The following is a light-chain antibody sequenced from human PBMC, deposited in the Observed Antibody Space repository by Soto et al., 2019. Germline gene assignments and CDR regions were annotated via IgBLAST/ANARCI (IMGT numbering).Light chain of an antibody. CDR3: QSYDSSLSAHVV. CDR2: GNS. V-gene: IGLV2-11*01. Sequence: QSALTQPRSVSGSPGQSVTISCTGTSSDVGGYDFVSWYQQHPGTAPKLLIYGNSNRPSGVPDRFSGSKSGTSASLAITGLQAEDEADYYCQSYDSSLSAHVVFGGGTKLTVL. CDR1: SSDVGGYDF. J-gene: IGLJ2*01.